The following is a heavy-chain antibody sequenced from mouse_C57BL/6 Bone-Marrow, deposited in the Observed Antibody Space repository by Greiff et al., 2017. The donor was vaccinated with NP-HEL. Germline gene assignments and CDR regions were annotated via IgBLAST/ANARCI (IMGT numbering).Heavy chain of an antibody. Sequence: VQLQQPGAELVMPGASVKLSCKASGYTFTSYWMHWVKQRPGQGLEWIGEIDPSDSYTNYNQKFKGKSTLTVDKSSSTAYMQLSNLTSEDSAVYYCARSGYGNFGYYYAMDYWGQGTSVTVSS. CDR2: IDPSDSYT. J-gene: IGHJ4*01. CDR1: GYTFTSYW. D-gene: IGHD2-10*02. CDR3: ARSGYGNFGYYYAMDY. V-gene: IGHV1-69*01.